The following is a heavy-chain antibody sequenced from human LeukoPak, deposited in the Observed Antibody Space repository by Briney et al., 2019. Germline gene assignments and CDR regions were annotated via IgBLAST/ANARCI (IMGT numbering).Heavy chain of an antibody. D-gene: IGHD1-26*01. CDR1: GFTFSSYG. V-gene: IGHV3-64D*06. J-gene: IGHJ4*02. Sequence: PGGSLRLSCSASGFTFSSYGMRWVRQAPGKGLEYVSAISSNGGSTYYADSVKGRFTISRDNSKNTLYLQMSSLRAEDTAVYYCVKARSSGGPTTRYFDYWGQGTLVTVSS. CDR2: ISSNGGST. CDR3: VKARSSGGPTTRYFDY.